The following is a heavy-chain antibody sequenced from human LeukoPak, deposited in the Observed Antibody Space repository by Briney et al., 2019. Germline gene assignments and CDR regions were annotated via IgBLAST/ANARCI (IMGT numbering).Heavy chain of an antibody. CDR3: ATAYYYDSSGYYGGWFDP. CDR1: GGSFGGYY. V-gene: IGHV4-34*01. D-gene: IGHD3-22*01. CDR2: INHSGST. Sequence: SETLSLTCAVYGGSFGGYYWSWIRQPPGKGLEWIGEINHSGSTNYNPSLKSRVTISVDTSKNQFSLKLSSVTAADTAVYYCATAYYYDSSGYYGGWFDPWGQGTLVTVSS. J-gene: IGHJ5*02.